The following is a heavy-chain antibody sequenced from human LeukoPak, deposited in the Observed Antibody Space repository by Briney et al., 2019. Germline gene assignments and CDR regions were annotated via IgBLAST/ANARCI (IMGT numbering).Heavy chain of an antibody. CDR2: ISSSGSTI. J-gene: IGHJ4*02. Sequence: PGGSLRLSCAASGITFSNYEMNWVRQAPGKGLEWISYISSSGSTIHYAESVKGRFTISGDNAKNSLYLQMNSLRAEDTAVYYCARSLKSVMTNEGYDYWGQGTPVTVSS. CDR3: ARSLKSVMTNEGYDY. CDR1: GITFSNYE. V-gene: IGHV3-48*03. D-gene: IGHD2-21*02.